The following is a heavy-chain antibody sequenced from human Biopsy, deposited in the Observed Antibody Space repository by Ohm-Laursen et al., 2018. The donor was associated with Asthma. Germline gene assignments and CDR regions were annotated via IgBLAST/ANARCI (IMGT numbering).Heavy chain of an antibody. V-gene: IGHV4-59*01. J-gene: IGHJ4*02. CDR3: AGFCSGGNCPDH. D-gene: IGHD2-15*01. CDR2: IHYSGST. CDR1: GVSIRSYY. Sequence: GTLSLTCPASGVSIRSYYWTWIRQPPGKGLEWIGNIHYSGSTYSNPSLKSRVTISVDTSKKQISLRLSSVIAADTAGYYCAGFCSGGNCPDHWGQGTLVTVSS.